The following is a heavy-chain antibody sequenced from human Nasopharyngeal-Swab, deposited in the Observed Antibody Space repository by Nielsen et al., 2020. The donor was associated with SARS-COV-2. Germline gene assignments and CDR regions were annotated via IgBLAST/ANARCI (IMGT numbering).Heavy chain of an antibody. CDR3: AKDRGGRSLDS. Sequence: GESLKISCSASGFNFTSYAIHCVRQPPGKGLEWVAVVSYDGTNTFYADSVKGRFAISRDNSKSTVSLQMNSLRSEDTAVCYCAKDRGGRSLDSWGQGTLVTVSS. J-gene: IGHJ4*02. CDR1: GFNFTSYA. D-gene: IGHD3-16*01. V-gene: IGHV3-30-3*02. CDR2: VSYDGTNT.